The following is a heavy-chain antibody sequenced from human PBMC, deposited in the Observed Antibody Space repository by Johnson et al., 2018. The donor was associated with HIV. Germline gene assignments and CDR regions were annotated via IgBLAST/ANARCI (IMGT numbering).Heavy chain of an antibody. CDR3: ARFDGFITTLRVIGDAFDV. CDR2: ISRSGSTI. V-gene: IGHV3-11*04. J-gene: IGHJ3*01. D-gene: IGHD2-21*01. Sequence: QVQLVESGGGLVKPGGSLRLSCAASGFTFSDYYMSWIRQAPGKGLEWVSYISRSGSTIYYGDSVKGRFTISRDNAKNSLYLQMNSLRAEDTAVYYCARFDGFITTLRVIGDAFDVWGQGTMVTVSS. CDR1: GFTFSDYY.